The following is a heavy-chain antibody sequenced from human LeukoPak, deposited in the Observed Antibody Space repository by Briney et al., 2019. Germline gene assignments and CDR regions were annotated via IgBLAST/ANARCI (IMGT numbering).Heavy chain of an antibody. CDR2: ISTYNGNT. D-gene: IGHD3-9*01. V-gene: IGHV1-18*01. CDR3: ARAPYYDILTGYYYFDY. CDR1: GGTFSSYA. Sequence: ASVKVSCKASGGTFSSYAISWVRQAPGQGLEWMGWISTYNGNTNYAQKLQGRVTKTTDTSTSTAYMELRSLRSDDTAVYYCARAPYYDILTGYYYFDYWGQGTLVTVSS. J-gene: IGHJ4*02.